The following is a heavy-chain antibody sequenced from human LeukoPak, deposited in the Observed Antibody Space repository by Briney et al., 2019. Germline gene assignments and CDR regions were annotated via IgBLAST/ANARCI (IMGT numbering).Heavy chain of an antibody. D-gene: IGHD2-2*01. CDR3: ARDRGSTSYYYYDMDV. CDR1: GFTFSSYE. Sequence: GGSLRLSCAASGFTFSSYEMNWVRQAPGKGLEWISYIRGSGGTIYYADSVKGRFTISRDNPKNSLYLQMNTLRAEDTAVYYCARDRGSTSYYYYDMDVWGKGTSVTVSS. V-gene: IGHV3-48*03. CDR2: IRGSGGTI. J-gene: IGHJ6*04.